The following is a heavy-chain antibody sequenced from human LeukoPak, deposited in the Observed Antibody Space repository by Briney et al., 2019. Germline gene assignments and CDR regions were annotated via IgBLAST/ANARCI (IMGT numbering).Heavy chain of an antibody. Sequence: PGGSPRLSCAASGFTFSNAWMSWVRQAPGKGLEWVGRIKSKTDGGTTDYAAPVKGRFTISRDDSKNTLYLQMNSLKTEDTAVYYCTTTIAAAGTTDYWGQGTLVTVSS. D-gene: IGHD6-13*01. V-gene: IGHV3-15*01. CDR3: TTTIAAAGTTDY. CDR2: IKSKTDGGTT. CDR1: GFTFSNAW. J-gene: IGHJ4*02.